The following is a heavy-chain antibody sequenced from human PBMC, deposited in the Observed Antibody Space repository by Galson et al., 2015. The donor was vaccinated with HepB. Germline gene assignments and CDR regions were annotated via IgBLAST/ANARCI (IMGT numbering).Heavy chain of an antibody. Sequence: SLRLSCAASGFTFSSYAMHWVRQAPGKGLEWVAVISYDGSNKYYADSVKGRFTISRDNSKNTLYLQMNSLRAEDTAVYYCASLPGSWIVVVPAATEDYWGQGTLVTVSS. CDR3: ASLPGSWIVVVPAATEDY. D-gene: IGHD2-2*01. V-gene: IGHV3-30-3*01. CDR1: GFTFSSYA. CDR2: ISYDGSNK. J-gene: IGHJ4*02.